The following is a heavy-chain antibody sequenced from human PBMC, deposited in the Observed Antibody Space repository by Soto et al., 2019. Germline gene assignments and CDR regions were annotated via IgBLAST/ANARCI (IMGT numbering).Heavy chain of an antibody. CDR3: AKRTSGWYSDY. V-gene: IGHV3-23*01. D-gene: IGHD6-19*01. CDR2: ISGRGDST. CDR1: GFTFSSYA. J-gene: IGHJ4*02. Sequence: EVQLLESGGGLVQPGGSLRLSCAASGFTFSSYAMSWVRQAPGKGLEWVSVISGRGDSTYYADSVKGRFTISRDNSKNTLYLQMNSLRAEDTAVYYCAKRTSGWYSDYWGQGTLVTVSS.